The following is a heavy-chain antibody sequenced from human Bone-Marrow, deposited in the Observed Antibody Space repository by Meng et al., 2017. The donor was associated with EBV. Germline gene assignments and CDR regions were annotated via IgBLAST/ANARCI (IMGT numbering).Heavy chain of an antibody. D-gene: IGHD6-13*01. CDR1: GGSISSGGYY. CDR3: ASGSTAAGTDY. J-gene: IGHJ4*02. CDR2: IYYSGST. Sequence: QVQRQASGQGLVKPSQTLSLTCAVSGGSISSGGYYWSWIRQPPGKGLEWIGYIYYSGSTYYNPSLKSRVTISVDTSKNQFSLKLSSVTAADTAVYYCASGSTAAGTDYWGQGTLVTVSS. V-gene: IGHV4-30-4*01.